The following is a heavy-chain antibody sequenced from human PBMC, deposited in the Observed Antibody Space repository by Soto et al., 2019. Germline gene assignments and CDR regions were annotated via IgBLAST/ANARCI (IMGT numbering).Heavy chain of an antibody. D-gene: IGHD1-26*01. CDR2: IKSKTDGGTT. CDR1: GFTFSNAW. J-gene: IGHJ4*02. CDR3: PVERCGSYLLYSFDH. Sequence: GGSLRLSCAASGFTFSNAWMSWVRQAPGKGLEWVGRIKSKTDGGTTDYAAPVKGRFTISRDDSKNTLYLQMNTLKTEDTAVYYCPVERCGSYLLYSFDHGGPGTLVTVSS. V-gene: IGHV3-15*05.